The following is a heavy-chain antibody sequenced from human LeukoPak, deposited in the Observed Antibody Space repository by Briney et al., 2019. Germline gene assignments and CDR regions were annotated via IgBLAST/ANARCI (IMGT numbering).Heavy chain of an antibody. CDR2: IIPILGIA. J-gene: IGHJ4*02. Sequence: GASVKVSCKASGGTFSSYAISWVRQAPGQGLEWMGRIIPILGIANYAQKFQGRVTITADKSTSTAYMEMSSLRSEDTAVYYCARGGSSSDYWGQGTLVTVSS. V-gene: IGHV1-69*04. D-gene: IGHD2-15*01. CDR3: ARGGSSSDY. CDR1: GGTFSSYA.